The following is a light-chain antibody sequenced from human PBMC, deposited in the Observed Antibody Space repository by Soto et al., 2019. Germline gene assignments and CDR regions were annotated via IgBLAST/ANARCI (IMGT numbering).Light chain of an antibody. CDR3: QQYGSSPPET. V-gene: IGKV3-20*01. CDR1: QSVSSSY. CDR2: GAS. Sequence: EIVLTQSPGTLSLSPGERATLSCRVSQSVSSSYLAWYQQKPGQAPRLLIYGASSRATGIPDRFSSSGSGTDFTLTISRLEPEDFAVYYCQQYGSSPPETFGQGTKVDIK. J-gene: IGKJ1*01.